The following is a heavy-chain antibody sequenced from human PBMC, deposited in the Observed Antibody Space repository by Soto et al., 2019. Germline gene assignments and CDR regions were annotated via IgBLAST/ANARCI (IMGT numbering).Heavy chain of an antibody. D-gene: IGHD1-26*01. CDR3: ARAMTSVGATTKGDY. V-gene: IGHV3-74*01. J-gene: IGHJ4*02. CDR2: ISSDGSVT. CDR1: GFTFSTYW. Sequence: EVQLVESGGGLVQPGGSLRLSCAASGFTFSTYWMHWVRQAPGKGPVWVSLISSDGSVTDYAGSVKGRFTISRDNAKNTLYLQMNSLRAEDTAVYYWARAMTSVGATTKGDYWGQGTLVTVSS.